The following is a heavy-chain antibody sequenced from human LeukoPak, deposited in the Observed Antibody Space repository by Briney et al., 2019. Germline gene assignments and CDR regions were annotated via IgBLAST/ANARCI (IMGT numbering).Heavy chain of an antibody. CDR3: AKARWDNSGWYYLDS. CDR1: GFTFSSYW. Sequence: PGGPLRLSCAASGFTFSSYWMSWVRQAPGKGLEWVANIKQDGSEKYYVDSVKGRFTISRDNAKNSLYLQVDSLRPDDTAIYYCAKARWDNSGWYYLDSWGQGTLVTVSS. J-gene: IGHJ4*02. V-gene: IGHV3-7*01. D-gene: IGHD6-19*01. CDR2: IKQDGSEK.